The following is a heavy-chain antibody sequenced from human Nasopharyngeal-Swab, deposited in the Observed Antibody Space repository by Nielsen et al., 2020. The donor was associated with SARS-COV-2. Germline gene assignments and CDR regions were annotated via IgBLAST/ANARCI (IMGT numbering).Heavy chain of an antibody. CDR2: LYPGDSDT. CDR1: GYSLIGEG. CDR3: ARSMPSRYYYYGMDV. Sequence: GEALKISCKGSGYSLIGEGKGRERKKRCTGVEWMGILYPGDSDTRYSPSFQGQVTISAGKSISTAYLQWSSLKASDTAMYYCARSMPSRYYYYGMDVWGQGTTVTVSS. J-gene: IGHJ6*02. D-gene: IGHD2-2*01. V-gene: IGHV5-51*01.